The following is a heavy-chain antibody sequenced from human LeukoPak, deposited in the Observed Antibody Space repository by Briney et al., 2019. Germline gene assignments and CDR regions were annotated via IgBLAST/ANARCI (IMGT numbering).Heavy chain of an antibody. CDR2: ISYDGSNK. Sequence: GGSLRLSCAASGFTFSSHGMHWVRQAPGKGLEWVAVISYDGSNKYYADSVKGRFTISRDNSKNTLYLQMNSLRAEDTAVYYCAKGPAGDSPDYFDYWGQGTLVTVSS. CDR1: GFTFSSHG. D-gene: IGHD2-21*01. CDR3: AKGPAGDSPDYFDY. V-gene: IGHV3-30*18. J-gene: IGHJ4*02.